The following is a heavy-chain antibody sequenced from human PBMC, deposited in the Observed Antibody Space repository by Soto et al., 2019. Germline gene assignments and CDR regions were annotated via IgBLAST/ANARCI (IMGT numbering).Heavy chain of an antibody. Sequence: PGGSLRLSCAASGFTFSSYSMNWVRQAPGKGLEWVSSISSSSSYIYYADSVKGRFTISRDNAKNSLYLQMNSLRAEDTAVYYCARDPRWLRYIDYWGQGTLVTVSS. CDR3: ARDPRWLRYIDY. J-gene: IGHJ4*02. CDR2: ISSSSSYI. D-gene: IGHD5-12*01. CDR1: GFTFSSYS. V-gene: IGHV3-21*01.